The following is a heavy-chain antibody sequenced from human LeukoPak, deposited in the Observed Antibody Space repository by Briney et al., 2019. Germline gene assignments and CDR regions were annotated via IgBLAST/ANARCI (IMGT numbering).Heavy chain of an antibody. CDR3: ARDVPKFGFDP. D-gene: IGHD3-16*01. CDR2: IYYSGST. J-gene: IGHJ5*02. CDR1: GGSISSGGYY. V-gene: IGHV4-31*03. Sequence: SETLSLTCTVSGGSISSGGYYWSWIRQHPGKGLEWIGYIYYSGSTYYNPSLKSRVTISVDRSKNQFSLKLSSVTAADTAVYYCARDVPKFGFDPWGQGTLVTVSS.